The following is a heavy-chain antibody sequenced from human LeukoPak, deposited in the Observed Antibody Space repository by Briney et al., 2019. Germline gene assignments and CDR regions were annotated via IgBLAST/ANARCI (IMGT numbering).Heavy chain of an antibody. D-gene: IGHD1-26*01. CDR1: GGSISSSSYY. Sequence: PSETLSLTCTVSGGSISSSSYYWGWIRQPPGKGLEWIGSIYHSGSTYYNPSLKSRVTISVDTSKNQFSLKLSSVTAADTAVYYCARGGPYSGSYFDYWGQGTLVTVSS. CDR2: IYHSGST. V-gene: IGHV4-39*07. CDR3: ARGGPYSGSYFDY. J-gene: IGHJ4*02.